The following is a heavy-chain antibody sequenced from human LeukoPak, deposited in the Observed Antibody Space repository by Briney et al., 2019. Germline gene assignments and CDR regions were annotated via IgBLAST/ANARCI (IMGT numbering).Heavy chain of an antibody. J-gene: IGHJ2*01. CDR2: IYYSGST. CDR1: GGSISSGDYY. Sequence: SQTLSLTCTVSGGSISSGDYYWSWIRQPPGKGLGWIGYIYYSGSTYYNPSLKSRVTISVDTSKNQFSLKLSSVTAADTAVYYCARERWHVVVPARPQGEWYFDLWGRGTLVTVSS. D-gene: IGHD2-2*01. CDR3: ARERWHVVVPARPQGEWYFDL. V-gene: IGHV4-30-4*08.